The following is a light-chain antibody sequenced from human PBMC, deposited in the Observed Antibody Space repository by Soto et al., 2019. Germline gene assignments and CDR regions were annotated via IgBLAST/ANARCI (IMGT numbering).Light chain of an antibody. CDR1: QSVSSN. Sequence: EIVMTQSPATLSVSPGERATLSCRASQSVSSNLAWYQQKPGQAPRLLIYGASTRATGIPARFSGSGSGTDFTLTNSRLEPEDFAVDYCQQYGSSPPNTFGGGTKVDIK. CDR2: GAS. CDR3: QQYGSSPPNT. V-gene: IGKV3-15*01. J-gene: IGKJ4*01.